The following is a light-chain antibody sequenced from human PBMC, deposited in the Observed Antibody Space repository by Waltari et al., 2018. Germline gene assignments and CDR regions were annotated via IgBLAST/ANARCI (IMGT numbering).Light chain of an antibody. CDR3: QQSYSTIT. J-gene: IGKJ4*01. CDR1: QSIRSY. Sequence: DIQMTQSPSSLSASVGDKVTITCRASQSIRSYLNWYQQKPGKAPNLRIYAASSLQSGVPSRFSGSGSETDFTRTISSLQPEDFATYYCQQSYSTITFGGGTKVEIK. CDR2: AAS. V-gene: IGKV1-39*01.